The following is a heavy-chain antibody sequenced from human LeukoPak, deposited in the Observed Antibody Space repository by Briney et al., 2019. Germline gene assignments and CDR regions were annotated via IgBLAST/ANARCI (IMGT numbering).Heavy chain of an antibody. D-gene: IGHD1-1*01. V-gene: IGHV3-21*05. J-gene: IGHJ5*02. CDR2: ISSSSSYI. Sequence: GGSLRLSCAASGFTFSSYEMNWVRQAPGKGLEWVSYISSSSSYIYYADSVKGRFTISRDNAKNSLYLQMNSLRAEDTAVYYCARDPGSARENWFDPWGQGTLVTVSS. CDR1: GFTFSSYE. CDR3: ARDPGSARENWFDP.